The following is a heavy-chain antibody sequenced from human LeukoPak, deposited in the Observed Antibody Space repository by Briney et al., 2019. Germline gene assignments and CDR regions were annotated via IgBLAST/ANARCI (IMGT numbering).Heavy chain of an antibody. V-gene: IGHV4-4*07. D-gene: IGHD6-13*01. CDR2: IYTSGST. CDR3: ARGPGIYSSSWYDY. Sequence: SETLSLTCAVSGYSISSGYYWSWIRQPAGKGLEWIGRIYTSGSTNYNPSLKSRVTMSVDTSKNQFSLKLSSVTAADTAVYYCARGPGIYSSSWYDYWGQGTLVTVSS. CDR1: GYSISSGYY. J-gene: IGHJ4*02.